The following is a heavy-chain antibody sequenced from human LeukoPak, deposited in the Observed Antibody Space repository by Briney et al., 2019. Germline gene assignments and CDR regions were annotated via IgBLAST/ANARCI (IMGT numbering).Heavy chain of an antibody. CDR2: ISGSGGST. CDR3: AKDSPSYVWGSYREPDY. D-gene: IGHD3-16*02. J-gene: IGHJ4*02. V-gene: IGHV3-23*01. Sequence: GGTLRLSCAASGFTFSSYGMGWVRQAPGKGLEWVPAISGSGGSTYYADSVKGRFTISRDNSKNTLYLQMNSLRAEDTAVYYCAKDSPSYVWGSYREPDYWGQGTLVTVSS. CDR1: GFTFSSYG.